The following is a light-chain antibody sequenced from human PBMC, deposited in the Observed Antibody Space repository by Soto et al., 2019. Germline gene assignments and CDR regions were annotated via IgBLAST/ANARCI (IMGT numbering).Light chain of an antibody. J-gene: IGKJ1*01. V-gene: IGKV3-11*01. CDR1: QSVTSN. Sequence: EIVLIQSPATLSLSPGERATLSCRASQSVTSNLAWYQQNPGQAPRLLIFDASKRATCIPARFSGSGSGTDFTLTISSLEPEDFAVYYCQQYLVTPWTFGQGTKVHIK. CDR3: QQYLVTPWT. CDR2: DAS.